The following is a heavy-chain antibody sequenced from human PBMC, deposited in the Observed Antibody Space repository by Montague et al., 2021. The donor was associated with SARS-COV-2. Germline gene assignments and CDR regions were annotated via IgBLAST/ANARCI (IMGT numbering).Heavy chain of an antibody. CDR1: DGSFSDYS. D-gene: IGHD3-22*01. J-gene: IGHJ4*02. CDR2: INHRGST. CDR3: ARGRQHINMVVVVVTGGEYYFDF. Sequence: SETLSLTCAVYDGSFSDYSRTWIRQPPGKGLEWIGEINHRGSTNYNPSLKSRVTISVDTSKNQFSLKMTSVTAADTAVYYCARGRQHINMVVVVVTGGEYYFDFWDREPWSPSPQ. V-gene: IGHV4-34*01.